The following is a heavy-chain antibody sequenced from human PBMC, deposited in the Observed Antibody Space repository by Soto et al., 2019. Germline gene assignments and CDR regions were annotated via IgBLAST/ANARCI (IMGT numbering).Heavy chain of an antibody. V-gene: IGHV3-30*18. D-gene: IGHD3-22*01. J-gene: IGHJ4*02. Sequence: PGGSLRLSCAASGFTFSSYGMHWVRQAPGKGLEWVAVISYDGSNKYYADSVKGRFTISRDNSKNTLYLQMNSLRAEDTAVYYCAKDLDSSGYLVDYWGQGTLVTVSS. CDR1: GFTFSSYG. CDR3: AKDLDSSGYLVDY. CDR2: ISYDGSNK.